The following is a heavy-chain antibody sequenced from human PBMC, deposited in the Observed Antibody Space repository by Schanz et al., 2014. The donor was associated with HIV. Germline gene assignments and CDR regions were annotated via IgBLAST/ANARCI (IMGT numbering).Heavy chain of an antibody. V-gene: IGHV3-9*01. D-gene: IGHD5-18*01. CDR1: GFIFDDYA. CDR3: AKDRGVVSGMVTNYYYGMDV. Sequence: EVQLVESGGGLVQPRRSLRLSCAASGFIFDDYAMHWARQAPGKGLEWVSGISWNSDSKGYADSVKGRFTISRDNAKNSLYLQMNSLRAEDTALYYCAKDRGVVSGMVTNYYYGMDVWGQGTTVTVSS. J-gene: IGHJ6*02. CDR2: ISWNSDSK.